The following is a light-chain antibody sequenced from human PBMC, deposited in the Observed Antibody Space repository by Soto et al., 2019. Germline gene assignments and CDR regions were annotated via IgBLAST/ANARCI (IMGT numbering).Light chain of an antibody. CDR2: EVS. CDR1: SSDVGGYKY. J-gene: IGLJ1*01. CDR3: SSYAGSNTFV. V-gene: IGLV2-8*01. Sequence: QSVLTQPPSASGSPGQSVTISCTGTSSDVGGYKYVSWYQQHPGKAPKLMIYEVSKRPSGVPDRFSGSKSGNTASLTVSGLQGEDEADYYCSSYAGSNTFVFGTGTKLTVL.